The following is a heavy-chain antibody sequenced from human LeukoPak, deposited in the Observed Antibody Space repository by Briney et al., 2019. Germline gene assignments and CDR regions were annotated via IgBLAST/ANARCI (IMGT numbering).Heavy chain of an antibody. CDR3: ARDHSITMIVYFDY. CDR2: IKQDGSEK. Sequence: GGSLRLSCAASGFTLSNYWMSWVRQAPGKGLEWVANIKQDGSEKYYVDSVKGRFTISRDNAKNSLYLQMNSLRAEDTAVYYCARDHSITMIVYFDYWGQGTLVTVSS. J-gene: IGHJ4*02. V-gene: IGHV3-7*01. CDR1: GFTLSNYW. D-gene: IGHD3-22*01.